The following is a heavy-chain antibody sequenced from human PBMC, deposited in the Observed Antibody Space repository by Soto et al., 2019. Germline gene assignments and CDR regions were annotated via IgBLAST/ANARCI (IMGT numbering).Heavy chain of an antibody. V-gene: IGHV3-13*01. D-gene: IGHD6-13*01. Sequence: PGGSLRLSCEASGFTFSRFDMHWVRQPTGKGLEWVSSIGTAGDTYYAVSVKGRFTISRDNAKNSLSLQMNSLRAGDMAVYFCAKSQEIGTHFFDSWGQGTQVTVSS. CDR3: AKSQEIGTHFFDS. J-gene: IGHJ4*02. CDR1: GFTFSRFD. CDR2: IGTAGDT.